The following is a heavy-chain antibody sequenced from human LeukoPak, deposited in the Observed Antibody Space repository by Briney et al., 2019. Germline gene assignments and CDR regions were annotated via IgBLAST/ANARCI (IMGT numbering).Heavy chain of an antibody. CDR3: ARGEVSSSSPPGRYYFDY. J-gene: IGHJ4*02. V-gene: IGHV4-34*01. CDR2: INHSGST. D-gene: IGHD6-6*01. Sequence: SETLSLTCAVYGGSFSGYYWSWIRQPPGKWLEWIGEINHSGSTNYNPSLKSRVTISVDTSKNQFSLKLSSVTAADTAVYYCARGEVSSSSPPGRYYFDYWGQGTLVTVSS. CDR1: GGSFSGYY.